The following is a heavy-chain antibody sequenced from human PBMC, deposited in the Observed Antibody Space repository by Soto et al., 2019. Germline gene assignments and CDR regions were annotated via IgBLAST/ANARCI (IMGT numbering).Heavy chain of an antibody. D-gene: IGHD6-13*01. CDR3: ARDCGQQLVYHDAFDI. Sequence: GGSLRLSCAASGFTFLLYAMHWVRQAPGKGLEWVAVISYDGSNKYYAASVKGRFTISRDTSKNTLYLQMNSLRAEDTAVYYCARDCGQQLVYHDAFDIWGQGTMVTVSS. V-gene: IGHV3-30*04. J-gene: IGHJ3*02. CDR2: ISYDGSNK. CDR1: GFTFLLYA.